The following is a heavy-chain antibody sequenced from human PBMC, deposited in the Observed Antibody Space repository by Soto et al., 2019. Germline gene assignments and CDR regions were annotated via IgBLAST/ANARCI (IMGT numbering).Heavy chain of an antibody. D-gene: IGHD6-25*01. CDR2: LYYTGTT. V-gene: IGHV4-39*01. CDR3: ARRRKADWFDP. CDR1: GGSIGSSSYY. Sequence: KASETLSLTCSVSGGSIGSSSYYFGWIRQPPGKGLEWIGSLYYTGTTNYNSSLKSRVTISADKSQNQFSLRLSSVTAADTAVYYCARRRKADWFDPWGQGTLVTVSS. J-gene: IGHJ5*02.